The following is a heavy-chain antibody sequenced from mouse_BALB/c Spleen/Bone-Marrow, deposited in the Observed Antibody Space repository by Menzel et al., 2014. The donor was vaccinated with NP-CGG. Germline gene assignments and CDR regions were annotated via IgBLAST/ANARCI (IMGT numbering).Heavy chain of an antibody. V-gene: IGHV5-12-1*01. CDR1: GFAFSSYD. CDR2: ISSGGGST. CDR3: ARPLYYYGSSPFYAMDY. D-gene: IGHD1-1*01. Sequence: DVHLVESGGGLVKPGGSLKLSCAASGFAFSSYDMSWVRQTPGKRLEWVAYISSGGGSTYYPDTVKGRFTISRDNAKNTLYLQMSSLKSEDTAMYYCARPLYYYGSSPFYAMDYWGQGTSVTVSS. J-gene: IGHJ4*01.